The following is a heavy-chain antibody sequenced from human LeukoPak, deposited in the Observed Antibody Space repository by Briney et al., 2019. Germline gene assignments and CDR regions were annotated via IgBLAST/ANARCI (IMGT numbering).Heavy chain of an antibody. V-gene: IGHV4-59*01. CDR3: ARGEFLRYSSSSQNFDY. D-gene: IGHD6-6*01. J-gene: IGHJ4*02. CDR1: GGSISTYY. Sequence: SETLSLTCTVSGGSISTYYWSWIRQPPGKGLEWIGYIYYSGSTNYNPSLKSRVTISVDTSKNQFSLKLNSVTAADTAVYYCARGEFLRYSSSSQNFDYWGQGTLVTVSS. CDR2: IYYSGST.